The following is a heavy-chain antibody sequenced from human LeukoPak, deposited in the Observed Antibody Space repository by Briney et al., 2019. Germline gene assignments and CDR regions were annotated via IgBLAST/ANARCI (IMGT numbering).Heavy chain of an antibody. V-gene: IGHV4-4*07. CDR2: IYDSGST. Sequence: SGTLSLTCTVSGGSISSYYWSWIRQPAGKGLEWIGRIYDSGSTNYNPSLKSRVTMSGDTSKNQFSLKLSSVTAADTAVYYCARENGGYSYWYFDFWGRGTLVTVSS. CDR3: ARENGGYSYWYFDF. J-gene: IGHJ2*01. D-gene: IGHD5-12*01. CDR1: GGSISSYY.